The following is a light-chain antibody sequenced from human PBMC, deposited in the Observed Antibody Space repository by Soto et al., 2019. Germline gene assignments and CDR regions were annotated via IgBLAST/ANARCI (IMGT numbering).Light chain of an antibody. CDR3: SSYTTSSTLA. Sequence: QSALTQPASVSGSPGQSITISCTGTSSDVGAYNYVSWYQQLPDKAPKLMIYDVTYRPSGVSNRFSGSKSGNTASLTISGLQAEDEADYFCSSYTTSSTLAFGGGTKVTVL. CDR1: SSDVGAYNY. J-gene: IGLJ3*02. CDR2: DVT. V-gene: IGLV2-14*03.